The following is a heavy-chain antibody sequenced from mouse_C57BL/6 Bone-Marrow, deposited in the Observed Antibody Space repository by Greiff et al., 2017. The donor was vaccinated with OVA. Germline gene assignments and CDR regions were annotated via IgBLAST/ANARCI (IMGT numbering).Heavy chain of an antibody. CDR3: ARGGSYDGYEGFAY. D-gene: IGHD2-3*01. CDR1: GYTFTDYY. CDR2: INPNNGGT. J-gene: IGHJ3*01. V-gene: IGHV1-26*01. Sequence: EVKLQQSGPELVKPGASVKISCKASGYTFTDYYMNWVKQSHGKSLEWIGDINPNNGGTSYNQKFKGKATLTVDKSSSTAYMELRSLTSEDSAVYYCARGGSYDGYEGFAYWGQGTLVTVSA.